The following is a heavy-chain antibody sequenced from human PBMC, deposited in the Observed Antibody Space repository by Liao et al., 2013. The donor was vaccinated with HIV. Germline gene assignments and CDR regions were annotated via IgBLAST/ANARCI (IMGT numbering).Heavy chain of an antibody. V-gene: IGHV4-34*02. CDR3: ARDRNYYKAFDI. Sequence: QVQLQQWGAGLLKPSETLSLTCAVYGGSFSGYYWSWIRQPPGKGLEWIGEINHSGSTNYNPSLKSRVTISVDTSKNQFSLKLSSVTAADTAVYYCARDRNYYKAFDIWGQGTLVTVSS. CDR2: INHSGST. J-gene: IGHJ3*02. D-gene: IGHD3-10*01. CDR1: GGSFSGYY.